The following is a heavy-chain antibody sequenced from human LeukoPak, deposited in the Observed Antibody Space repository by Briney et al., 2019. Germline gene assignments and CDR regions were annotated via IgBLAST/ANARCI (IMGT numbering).Heavy chain of an antibody. CDR3: ARDLGRDSRSY. V-gene: IGHV1-69*04. D-gene: IGHD6-13*01. J-gene: IGHJ4*02. CDR1: GGTFSSYA. CDR2: IIPILGIA. Sequence: GASVKVSCKASGGTFSSYAIGWVRQAPGQGLEWMGRIIPILGIANYAQKFQGRVTITADKSTSTAYMELRSLRSDDTAVYYCARDLGRDSRSYWGQGTLVTVSS.